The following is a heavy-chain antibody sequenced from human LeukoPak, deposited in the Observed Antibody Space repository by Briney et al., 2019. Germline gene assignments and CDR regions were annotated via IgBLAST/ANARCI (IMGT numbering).Heavy chain of an antibody. V-gene: IGHV4-38-2*02. CDR3: ARGLRVYAFDI. J-gene: IGHJ3*02. CDR1: GYSISSGYY. Sequence: SQTLSLTCTVSGYSISSGYYWGWIRQPPGKGLEWIGRIYHRGGTYYNPSLKKRCTTTGDTPKNQFSLKVHSVTAADTAVYYCARGLRVYAFDIWGQGTMVTVSS. D-gene: IGHD4-17*01. CDR2: IYHRGGT.